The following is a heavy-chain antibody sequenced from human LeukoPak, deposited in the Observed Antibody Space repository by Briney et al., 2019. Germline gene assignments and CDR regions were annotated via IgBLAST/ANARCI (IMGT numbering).Heavy chain of an antibody. Sequence: SETLSLTCAVYGGSFSGYYWSWIRQPPGKGLEWIGEINHSGSTNYNPSLKSRVTISVATSKNQFSLKLSSVTAADTAVYYCARVVPAAMYMDVWGKGTTVTVSS. CDR1: GGSFSGYY. D-gene: IGHD2-2*01. CDR2: INHSGST. CDR3: ARVVPAAMYMDV. J-gene: IGHJ6*03. V-gene: IGHV4-34*01.